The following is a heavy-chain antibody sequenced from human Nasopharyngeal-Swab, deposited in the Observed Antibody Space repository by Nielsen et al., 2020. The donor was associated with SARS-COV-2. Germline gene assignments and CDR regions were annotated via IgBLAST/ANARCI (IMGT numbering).Heavy chain of an antibody. J-gene: IGHJ6*02. CDR3: AREGDIVVVPAAGGYYGMDV. D-gene: IGHD2-2*01. CDR2: IIPIFGTA. Sequence: SLQVSCKAPGGTFSSYAISWVRQAPVQGLEWMGGIIPIFGTANYAQKFQGRVTITADKSTSTAYMELSSLRSEATAVYYCAREGDIVVVPAAGGYYGMDVWGQGTTVTVSS. CDR1: GGTFSSYA. V-gene: IGHV1-69*06.